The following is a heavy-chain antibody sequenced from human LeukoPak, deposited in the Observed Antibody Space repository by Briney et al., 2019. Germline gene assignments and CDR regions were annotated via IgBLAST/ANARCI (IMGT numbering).Heavy chain of an antibody. CDR3: AKGLRETGRDNYGMDV. D-gene: IGHD1-14*01. Sequence: GGSLRLSCAASGFTFSSYAMSWVRQAPGKGLEWVSAISGSGGSTYYADSVKGRFTISRDNSKNTLYLQMNSLRAEDTAVYYCAKGLRETGRDNYGMDVWGQGTTVTVSS. CDR1: GFTFSSYA. V-gene: IGHV3-23*01. J-gene: IGHJ6*02. CDR2: ISGSGGST.